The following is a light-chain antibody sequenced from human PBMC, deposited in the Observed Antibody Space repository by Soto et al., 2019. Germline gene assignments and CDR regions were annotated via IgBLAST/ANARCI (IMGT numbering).Light chain of an antibody. Sequence: LTQPPSTSRTPGQRVTISCSGSSSDIGSNAVYWYQQLPGTAPKLLIYRNNQRPSGVPDRFSGTKSGTSASLAISGLRSEDEADYYCAAWNDGLSGFVFGTGTKVTVL. CDR2: RNN. V-gene: IGLV1-47*01. J-gene: IGLJ1*01. CDR3: AAWNDGLSGFV. CDR1: SSDIGSNA.